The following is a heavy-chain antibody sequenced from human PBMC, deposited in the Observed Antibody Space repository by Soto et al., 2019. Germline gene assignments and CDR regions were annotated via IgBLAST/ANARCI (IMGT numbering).Heavy chain of an antibody. CDR3: ARAYIAVAGRMFDY. CDR1: GFSLSNARMG. D-gene: IGHD6-19*01. J-gene: IGHJ4*02. Sequence: QVTLKESGPVLVKPTETLTLTCTVSGFSLSNARMGVSWIRQPSGKALEWLAHIFSNDEKSYSTSLKSRLTISKDTSKSQVVLTMTNMDPVDTATYYCARAYIAVAGRMFDYWGQGTLVTVSS. V-gene: IGHV2-26*01. CDR2: IFSNDEK.